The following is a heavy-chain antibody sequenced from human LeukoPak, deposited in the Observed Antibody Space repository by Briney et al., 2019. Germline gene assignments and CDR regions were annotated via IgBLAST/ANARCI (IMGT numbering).Heavy chain of an antibody. J-gene: IGHJ3*02. V-gene: IGHV3-23*01. D-gene: IGHD2/OR15-2a*01. CDR3: AKGPPSMAYKEGGNVFEI. Sequence: PGGSLRLSCAASGFTFSSYAMSWVRQAPGKGLEWVSAISGSGASTYYADSVKGRFTISRDNSKNTLYLQMNSLRAEDTAVYYCAKGPPSMAYKEGGNVFEIGGKGTMVTVS. CDR1: GFTFSSYA. CDR2: ISGSGAST.